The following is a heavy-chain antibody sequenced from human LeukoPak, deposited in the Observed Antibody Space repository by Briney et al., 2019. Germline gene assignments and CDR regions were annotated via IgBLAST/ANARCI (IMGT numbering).Heavy chain of an antibody. CDR2: IRSKAYGGTT. J-gene: IGHJ4*02. CDR3: TRELAGSSWKYNIPLIDY. D-gene: IGHD6-13*01. Sequence: HPGGSLRLSCTASGFTFGDYAMSWVRQAPGKGLEWVGFIRSKAYGGTTEYAASVKGRFTISRDDSKSIAYLQMNSLKTEDTAVYYCTRELAGSSWKYNIPLIDYWGQGTLVTVSS. CDR1: GFTFGDYA. V-gene: IGHV3-49*04.